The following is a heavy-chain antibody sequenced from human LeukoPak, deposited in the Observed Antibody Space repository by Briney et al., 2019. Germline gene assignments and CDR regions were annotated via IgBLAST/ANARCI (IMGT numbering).Heavy chain of an antibody. CDR2: IYDSEIT. V-gene: IGHV4-59*01. CDR1: GASISSYY. D-gene: IGHD6-13*01. CDR3: ARGAATAFDY. Sequence: SETLSLTCIVSGASISSYYWTWIRQPPGKGLEWIGYIYDSEITSYNPSLKSRVTISADTSRKQFSLRLRSVTAADTAVYYCARGAATAFDYWGQGTLVTVSS. J-gene: IGHJ4*02.